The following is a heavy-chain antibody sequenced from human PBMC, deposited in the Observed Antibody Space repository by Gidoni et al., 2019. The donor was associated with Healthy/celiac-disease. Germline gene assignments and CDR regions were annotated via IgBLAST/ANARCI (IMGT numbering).Heavy chain of an antibody. V-gene: IGHV1-69*01. CDR2: FIPIFGTA. CDR3: ARGPPRYDYDSSGYSLLDY. D-gene: IGHD3-22*01. J-gene: IGHJ4*02. Sequence: QVQLVQSGAEVKKPGSSVKVPCKASGVTFSSYAISWVRQGPGQGLGWMGGFIPIFGTANYAQKFQGRVTITADESTSTAYMELSSLRSEDTAVYYCARGPPRYDYDSSGYSLLDYWGQGTLVTVSS. CDR1: GVTFSSYA.